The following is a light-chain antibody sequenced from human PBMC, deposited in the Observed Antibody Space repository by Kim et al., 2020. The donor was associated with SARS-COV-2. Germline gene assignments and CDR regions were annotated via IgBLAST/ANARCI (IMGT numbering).Light chain of an antibody. Sequence: QSVLTQPPSASGTPGQRVTISCSGTSSNIGNNFVYWYQHLPGTAPKLLIYRNNQRPSGVPDRFSGSKSGTSASLAISGLRSEDEADYYCAAWDDSLSGLFGGGTQLTVL. CDR1: SSNIGNNF. J-gene: IGLJ3*02. CDR2: RNN. V-gene: IGLV1-47*01. CDR3: AAWDDSLSGL.